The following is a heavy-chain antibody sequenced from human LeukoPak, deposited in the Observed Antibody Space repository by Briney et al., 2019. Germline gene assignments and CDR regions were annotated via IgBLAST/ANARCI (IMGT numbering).Heavy chain of an antibody. D-gene: IGHD3-9*01. J-gene: IGHJ4*02. CDR3: ARSSGYDILTGYYHYFDY. V-gene: IGHV4-59*01. CDR1: GGSISSYY. Sequence: SSETLSLTCTVSGGSISSYYWSWIRQPPGKGLEWIGYIYYSGSTNYNPSLKSRVTISVDTSKNQFSLKLSSVTAADTAVYYCARSSGYDILTGYYHYFDYWGQGTLVTVSS. CDR2: IYYSGST.